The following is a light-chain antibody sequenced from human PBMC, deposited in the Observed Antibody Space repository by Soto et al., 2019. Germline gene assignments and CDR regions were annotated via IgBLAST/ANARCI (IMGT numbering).Light chain of an antibody. CDR1: QRVSSSY. CDR3: QQYGSSPIT. J-gene: IGKJ5*01. V-gene: IGKV3-20*01. CDR2: GAS. Sequence: EIVLTQSPGTLSLSPGERATLYCRDRQRVSSSYLAWNQQKPSQATRLFIYGASSRATGIPDRFSGSGSGTYFTLTISRLEPEDFAVYYCQQYGSSPITFGQGTRLEIK.